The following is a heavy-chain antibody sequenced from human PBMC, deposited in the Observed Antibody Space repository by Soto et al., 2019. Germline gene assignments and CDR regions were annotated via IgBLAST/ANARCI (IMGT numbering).Heavy chain of an antibody. CDR1: GFTFSSYS. CDR3: ARGSSNWAYYFDF. V-gene: IGHV3-48*02. Sequence: EVHLVESGGGLVQPGGSLRLSCAASGFTFSSYSLNWVRQAPGKGLEWVSYITSSGTTVYYADSVRGRFTISRDNAKNSLYLQMNSLRDDDTAVYYCARGSSNWAYYFDFGGQGTRVTVSS. J-gene: IGHJ4*02. CDR2: ITSSGTTV. D-gene: IGHD6-13*01.